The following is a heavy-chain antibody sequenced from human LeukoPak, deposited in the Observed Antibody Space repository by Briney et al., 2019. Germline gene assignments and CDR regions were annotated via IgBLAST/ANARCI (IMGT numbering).Heavy chain of an antibody. D-gene: IGHD3-22*01. Sequence: PSETLSLTCAVYGGSFSGYYWTWIRQPPGKGLEWIGEINHSGSTNYNPSLKSRVTMSVDTSKNQFSLKLSSVTAADTAVYYCARFSYESSGYYCPKSFDYWGQGTLVTVSS. CDR3: ARFSYESSGYYCPKSFDY. V-gene: IGHV4-34*01. CDR1: GGSFSGYY. CDR2: INHSGST. J-gene: IGHJ4*02.